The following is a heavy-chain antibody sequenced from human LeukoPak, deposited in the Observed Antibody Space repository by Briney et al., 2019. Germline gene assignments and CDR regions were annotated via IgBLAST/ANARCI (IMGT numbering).Heavy chain of an antibody. J-gene: IGHJ4*02. CDR3: ATDSD. CDR1: GFTFSSYS. Sequence: GGSLRLSCAASGFTFSSYSMNWVRQAPGKGLEWVSYISSSTSYIYYADSVKGRFTISRDNTKNSVYLQMNSLRVEDTAVYYCATDSDWGQGTLVTVSS. CDR2: ISSSTSYI. V-gene: IGHV3-21*01.